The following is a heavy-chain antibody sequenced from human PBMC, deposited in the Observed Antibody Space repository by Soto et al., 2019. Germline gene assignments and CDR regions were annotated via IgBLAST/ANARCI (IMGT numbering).Heavy chain of an antibody. J-gene: IGHJ5*02. CDR3: ARGLRYFDWLSIGWFDP. CDR2: IYWDDDK. V-gene: IGHV2-5*02. Sequence: SGPTLVNPTQTLTLTCTFSGFSLSTSGVGVGWIRQPPGKALEWLALIYWDDDKRYSPSLKSRLTITKDTSKNQVVLTMTNMDPVDTATYYCARGLRYFDWLSIGWFDPWGQGTLVTVSS. D-gene: IGHD3-9*01. CDR1: GFSLSTSGVG.